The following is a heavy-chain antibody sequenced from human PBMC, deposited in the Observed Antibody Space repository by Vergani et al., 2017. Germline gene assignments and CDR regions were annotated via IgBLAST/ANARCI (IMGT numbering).Heavy chain of an antibody. V-gene: IGHV4-59*01. D-gene: IGHD6-19*01. CDR2: IYYSGST. J-gene: IGHJ4*02. CDR1: GGSISSYY. CDR3: ARTSIAVAGSPFDY. Sequence: QVQLQESGPGLVKPSETLSLTCTVSGGSISSYYWSWIRQPPGKGLEWIGYIYYSGSTNYNPSLKSRVTISVDTSKNQFSLKLSSVTAADTAVYYCARTSIAVAGSPFDYWGQGTLVTVSS.